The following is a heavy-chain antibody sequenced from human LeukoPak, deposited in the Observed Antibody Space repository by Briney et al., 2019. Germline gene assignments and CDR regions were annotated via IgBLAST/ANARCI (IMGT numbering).Heavy chain of an antibody. D-gene: IGHD3-9*01. CDR1: GYTFTSYG. J-gene: IGHJ4*02. V-gene: IGHV1-18*01. CDR3: ARGPHDILTGPTPFDY. Sequence: ASVKVSCKASGYTFTSYGISWVRQAPGQGLEWMGWISAYNGNTNYAQKLQGRVTMTTDTSTSTAYMELRSLRSDDTAVYYCARGPHDILTGPTPFDYWGQGTLVTVSS. CDR2: ISAYNGNT.